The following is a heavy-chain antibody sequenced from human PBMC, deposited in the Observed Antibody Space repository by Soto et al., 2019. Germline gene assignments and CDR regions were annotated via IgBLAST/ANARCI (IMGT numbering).Heavy chain of an antibody. V-gene: IGHV3-23*01. Sequence: GGSLRLSCAASGFTFSNYAMNWVRQAPGKGLEWVSAISNSFSDGNTHYADSVKGRFTISRDNDKNTVFLEMNSLRAEDTAVYYCAKVFSPEGGNYFDYWGQGTQVTVSS. J-gene: IGHJ4*02. CDR1: GFTFSNYA. CDR2: ISNSFSDGNT. CDR3: AKVFSPEGGNYFDY.